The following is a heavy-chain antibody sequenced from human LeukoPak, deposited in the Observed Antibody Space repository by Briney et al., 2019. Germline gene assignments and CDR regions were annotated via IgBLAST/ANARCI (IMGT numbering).Heavy chain of an antibody. D-gene: IGHD5-12*01. CDR2: IYSGGST. CDR1: ELTVSSNY. J-gene: IGHJ4*02. Sequence: PGGSLRLSCAASELTVSSNYMSWVRQAPGKGLEWVSVIYSGGSTYYADSAKGRFTISRDNSKNTLYLQMNSLRAEDTAVYYCARGGGYRPYDYWGQGTLVTVSS. V-gene: IGHV3-53*01. CDR3: ARGGGYRPYDY.